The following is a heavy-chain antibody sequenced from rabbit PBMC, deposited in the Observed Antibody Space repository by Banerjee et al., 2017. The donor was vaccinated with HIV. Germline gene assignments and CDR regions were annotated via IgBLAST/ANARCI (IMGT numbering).Heavy chain of an antibody. CDR3: ARDWASSNEMFFGL. CDR1: GFSFSNKYV. D-gene: IGHD1-1*01. J-gene: IGHJ3*01. V-gene: IGHV1S45*01. Sequence: QEQLEESGGDLVKPEGSLTLTCTASGFSFSNKYVMCWVRQAPGKGLEWIACIGAGSSGTTYYASWAKGRFTISKTSSTTVTLQMTSLTAADTATYFCARDWASSNEMFFGLWGQGTLVTVS. CDR2: IGAGSSGTT.